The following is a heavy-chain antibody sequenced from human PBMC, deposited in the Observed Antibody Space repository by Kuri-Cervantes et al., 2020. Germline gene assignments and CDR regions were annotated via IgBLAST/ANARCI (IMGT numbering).Heavy chain of an antibody. V-gene: IGHV4-59*03. D-gene: IGHD6-19*01. CDR2: VYDGRSS. CDR3: ATDANASGWTNDALDI. CDR1: GGSISSYY. Sequence: GSLRLSCSVSGGSISSYYWSWIRQPPGKGLEWIGYVYDGRSSNSNPSLKSRVTISIDKSKNQFSLKLRSVAAADTAVHYCATDANASGWTNDALDIWGQGTMVTVSS. J-gene: IGHJ3*02.